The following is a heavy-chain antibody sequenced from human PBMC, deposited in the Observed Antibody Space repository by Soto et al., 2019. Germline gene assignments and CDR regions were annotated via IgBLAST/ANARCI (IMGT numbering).Heavy chain of an antibody. CDR3: ARRGSGSYDDY. D-gene: IGHD1-26*01. Sequence: EVQLLESGGGLVQPGGSLRLSCAASGFTFSSYAMRWVRQAPAKGLEWVSAISGSGGSTYYADSVKGRFTISRDNSKNTRYLQMNSLRAEDTAVYYCARRGSGSYDDYWGQGTLVTVSS. J-gene: IGHJ4*02. CDR2: ISGSGGST. V-gene: IGHV3-23*01. CDR1: GFTFSSYA.